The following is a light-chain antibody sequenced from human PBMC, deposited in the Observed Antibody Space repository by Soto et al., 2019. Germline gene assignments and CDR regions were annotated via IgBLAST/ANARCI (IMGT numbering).Light chain of an antibody. CDR2: GAS. CDR3: HQDFNLPWT. V-gene: IGKV3-20*01. Sequence: EIVLTQSPGTLSLSPGERATVSCRASQSVTSNYLAWYQQKPGQAPRLLIYGASSRATGIPDRFSGSGSGTDFTLTISSLQPEDFAVYFCHQDFNLPWTFGQGT. J-gene: IGKJ1*01. CDR1: QSVTSNY.